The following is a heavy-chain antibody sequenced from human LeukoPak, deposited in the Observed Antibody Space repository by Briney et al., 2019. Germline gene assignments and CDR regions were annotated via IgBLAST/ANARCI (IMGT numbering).Heavy chain of an antibody. CDR3: ATMIVVVRVFDY. Sequence: ASVKVSCKVSGYTLTELSMHWVRQAPGKGLEWMGGSDPEDGETIYAQKFQGRVTMTEDTSTDTAYMELSSLRSEDTAVYYCATMIVVVRVFDYWGQGTLVTVSS. CDR1: GYTLTELS. V-gene: IGHV1-24*01. CDR2: SDPEDGET. J-gene: IGHJ4*02. D-gene: IGHD3-22*01.